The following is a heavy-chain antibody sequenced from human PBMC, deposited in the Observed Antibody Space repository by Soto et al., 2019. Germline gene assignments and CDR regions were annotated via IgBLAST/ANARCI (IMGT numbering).Heavy chain of an antibody. CDR2: ISAYNGNT. CDR1: GYTFTSHG. CDR3: ARDLVQTVTTDDAFDI. J-gene: IGHJ3*02. Sequence: ASVKVSCQASGYTFTSHGISWVRQAPGQGLEWMGWISAYNGNTNYAQKLQGRVTMTTDTSTSTAYMEPRSLRSDDTAVYYCARDLVQTVTTDDAFDIWGQGTMVTVSS. D-gene: IGHD4-17*01. V-gene: IGHV1-18*01.